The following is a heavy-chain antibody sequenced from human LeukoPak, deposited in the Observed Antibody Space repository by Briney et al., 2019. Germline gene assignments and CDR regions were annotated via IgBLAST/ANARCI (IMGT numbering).Heavy chain of an antibody. CDR2: IYHSGTT. Sequence: GSLRLSCAASGFTVSSNYMSWVRQPPGEGLEWIGEIYHSGTTNYNPSLKSRVTILLDKSKSQFSLKLSSVTAADTAVYYCARWGGSRTWIEYWGQGTLVTVSS. V-gene: IGHV4-4*02. D-gene: IGHD3-16*01. CDR3: ARWGGSRTWIEY. J-gene: IGHJ4*02. CDR1: GFTVSSNY.